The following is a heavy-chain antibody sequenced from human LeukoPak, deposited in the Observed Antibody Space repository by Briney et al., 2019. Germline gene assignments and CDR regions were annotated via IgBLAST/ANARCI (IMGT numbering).Heavy chain of an antibody. J-gene: IGHJ5*02. CDR2: IYYSGST. Sequence: SETLSLTCTVSGGSISSSSYYWGWIRQPPGKGLEWIGSIYYSGSTYYNPSLKSRVTISVDTSKNQFSLKLSSVTAADTAVYYCARDKNSYGPGDWFDPWGQGTLVTVSS. CDR3: ARDKNSYGPGDWFDP. D-gene: IGHD5-18*01. CDR1: GGSISSSSYY. V-gene: IGHV4-39*07.